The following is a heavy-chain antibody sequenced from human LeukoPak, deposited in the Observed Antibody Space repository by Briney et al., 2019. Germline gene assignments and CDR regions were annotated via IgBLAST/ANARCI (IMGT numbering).Heavy chain of an antibody. CDR1: GFTFSSYA. CDR2: KSYNGTNK. J-gene: IGHJ4*02. CDR3: ARVYCGGDCYWGPFDY. V-gene: IGHV3-30-3*01. Sequence: GGSLRLSCAASGFTFSSYALHWVRQAPGKGLEWVAVKSYNGTNKYYADSVKGRFTISRDNSKNTLYLQMNSLRAEDTAVYYCARVYCGGDCYWGPFDYWGQGTLVTVSS. D-gene: IGHD2-21*02.